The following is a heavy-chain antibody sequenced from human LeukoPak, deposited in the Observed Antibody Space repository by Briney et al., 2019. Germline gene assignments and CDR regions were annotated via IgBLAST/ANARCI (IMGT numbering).Heavy chain of an antibody. CDR1: GYTFTSYD. Sequence: ASVKVSCKASGYTFTSYDINWVRQATGQGLEWMGWMSPNSGNTGYAQKFQGRVTITRNTSISTAYMELSSLRSEDTAVYYCARDFHYYDSSGYDYWGQGTLVTVSS. J-gene: IGHJ4*02. V-gene: IGHV1-8*03. D-gene: IGHD3-22*01. CDR2: MSPNSGNT. CDR3: ARDFHYYDSSGYDY.